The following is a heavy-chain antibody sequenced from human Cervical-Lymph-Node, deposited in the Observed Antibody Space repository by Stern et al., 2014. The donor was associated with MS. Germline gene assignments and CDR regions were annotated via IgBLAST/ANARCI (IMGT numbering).Heavy chain of an antibody. Sequence: VQLVESGGGVVQPGRSLRLSCAASGFPFSSYAMHWVRQAPGTGLEWVGIVYYDGSDKYYADFVKGRFTISRDNSKKTLDLQLTSLRTDDTAIYYCARDLPIAVAGISHYYYYGMAVWGQGTTVTVSS. J-gene: IGHJ6*02. V-gene: IGHV3-30*04. CDR2: VYYDGSDK. CDR1: GFPFSSYA. D-gene: IGHD6-19*01. CDR3: ARDLPIAVAGISHYYYYGMAV.